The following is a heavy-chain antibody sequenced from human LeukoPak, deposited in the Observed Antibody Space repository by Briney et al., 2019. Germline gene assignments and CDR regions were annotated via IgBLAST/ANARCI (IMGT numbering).Heavy chain of an antibody. J-gene: IGHJ4*02. Sequence: SETLSLTCTVSDGSINSYYWTWIRQPAGKGLEWIGRIYDTGSTNYSPSLKSRVTMSVDTSKNQFSLKLSSVTAADTAVYYCARDYDFWSGFPPLLDYWGQGTLVTVSS. CDR1: DGSINSYY. CDR2: IYDTGST. D-gene: IGHD3-3*01. CDR3: ARDYDFWSGFPPLLDY. V-gene: IGHV4-4*07.